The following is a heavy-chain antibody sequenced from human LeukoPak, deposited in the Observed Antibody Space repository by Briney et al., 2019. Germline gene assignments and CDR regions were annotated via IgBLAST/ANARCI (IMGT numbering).Heavy chain of an antibody. Sequence: GESLKISCKASGYSFTNYWIGWVRQMPGKGLEWMGIIYPGDSDTRYSPSFQGQVTISADKSISTAYLQWSSLKASDTAMYYCARRRKIVGATDYFDYWGQGTLVTVSS. CDR2: IYPGDSDT. CDR3: ARRRKIVGATDYFDY. V-gene: IGHV5-51*01. J-gene: IGHJ4*02. D-gene: IGHD1-26*01. CDR1: GYSFTNYW.